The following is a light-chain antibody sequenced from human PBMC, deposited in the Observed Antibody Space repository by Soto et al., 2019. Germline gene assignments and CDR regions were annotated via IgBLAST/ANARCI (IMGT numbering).Light chain of an antibody. Sequence: EIVLTQSPGTLSLSPGERATHSCRASQSLSSTYLAWYQQKPGQAPRLLIYGASNRATGIPDRFSGSGSGTDFTLTINRLEPEDFAVYYCQQYGSSPLTFGQGTKVEIK. CDR1: QSLSSTY. V-gene: IGKV3-20*01. CDR2: GAS. J-gene: IGKJ1*01. CDR3: QQYGSSPLT.